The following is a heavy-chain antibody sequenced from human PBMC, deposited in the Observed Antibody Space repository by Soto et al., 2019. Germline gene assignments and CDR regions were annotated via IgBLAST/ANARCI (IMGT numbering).Heavy chain of an antibody. Sequence: KALEWMGENNHSGSTNYNPHLKSRVTISVDTSKNQSSLELSSVTAADTAVFYFVRRNRIFGVVINRLAYWGLRSLVTVSS. J-gene: IGHJ4*02. CDR2: NNHSGST. CDR3: VRRNRIFGVVINRLAY. V-gene: IGHV4-34*01. D-gene: IGHD3-3*01.